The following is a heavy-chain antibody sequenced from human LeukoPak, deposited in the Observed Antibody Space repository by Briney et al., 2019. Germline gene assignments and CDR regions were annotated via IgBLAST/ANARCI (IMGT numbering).Heavy chain of an antibody. CDR3: ARDGYNDAFDI. CDR2: IWYDGSNT. D-gene: IGHD1-14*01. V-gene: IGHV3-33*01. J-gene: IGHJ3*02. CDR1: GFALSSSA. Sequence: TGGSLRLSCAESGFALSSSAMHWVRRAPGKGLEWVAVIWYDGSNTYYADSVKGRFTISRDNSKNTLYLQMSSLRAEDTAVYYCARDGYNDAFDIWGQGTMVTVSS.